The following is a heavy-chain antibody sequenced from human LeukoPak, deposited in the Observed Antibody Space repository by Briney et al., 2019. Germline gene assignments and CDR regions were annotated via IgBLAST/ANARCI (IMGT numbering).Heavy chain of an antibody. CDR1: GDSIISNIYW. CDR2: TFYTGRT. CDR3: ARRRHNFDFYNV. D-gene: IGHD3/OR15-3a*01. Sequence: SETLSLTCTVSGDSIISNIYWWDWVRLPPGKGLKWIGATFYTGRTFYNPSLKSRVTISVDTSKNQFSLDLNSATAADTADYYCARRRHNFDFYNVWGQGTRVLVSS. V-gene: IGHV4-39*01. J-gene: IGHJ3*01.